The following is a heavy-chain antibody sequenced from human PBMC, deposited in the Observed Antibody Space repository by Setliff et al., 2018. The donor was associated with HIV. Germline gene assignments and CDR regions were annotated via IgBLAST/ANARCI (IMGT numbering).Heavy chain of an antibody. CDR2: IYYSGST. D-gene: IGHD3-9*01. Sequence: LSLTCSVSGGSVGSGSYYWSWIRQSPGKGLEWLGYIYYSGSTTYNPSLRSRVTISIDTSKNQFSLNLRSVTAADMAVYYCARGLRYGQGYFYYIMDVWGQGTTVTVSS. CDR1: GGSVGSGSYY. V-gene: IGHV4-61*01. J-gene: IGHJ6*02. CDR3: ARGLRYGQGYFYYIMDV.